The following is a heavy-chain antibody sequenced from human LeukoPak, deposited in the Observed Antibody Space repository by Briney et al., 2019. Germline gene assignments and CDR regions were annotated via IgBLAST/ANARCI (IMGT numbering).Heavy chain of an antibody. CDR1: GFTFSSYS. CDR2: ITSNIYT. Sequence: GSLRLSCAASGFTFSSYSLNWVRQAPGKGLEWVSCITSNIYTYYADSVRGRFTISRDNSQNSVYLVMNSLRAEDTAVYYCARERDTSMVALDSWGQGTLVTVSS. J-gene: IGHJ4*02. V-gene: IGHV3-21*06. CDR3: ARERDTSMVALDS. D-gene: IGHD5-18*01.